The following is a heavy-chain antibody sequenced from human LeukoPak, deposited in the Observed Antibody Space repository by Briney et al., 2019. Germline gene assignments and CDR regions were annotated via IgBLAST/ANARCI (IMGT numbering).Heavy chain of an antibody. V-gene: IGHV3-23*01. J-gene: IGHJ3*02. Sequence: GGSLRLSCAASGFTFSSYAMSWVRQAPGKGLEWVSAISGSGGSTYYADSVKGRFTISRDNSKNTLYLQVNSLRAEDTAVYYCSTFGELSEDAFDIWGQGTMVTVSS. CDR2: ISGSGGST. CDR3: STFGELSEDAFDI. CDR1: GFTFSSYA. D-gene: IGHD3-10*01.